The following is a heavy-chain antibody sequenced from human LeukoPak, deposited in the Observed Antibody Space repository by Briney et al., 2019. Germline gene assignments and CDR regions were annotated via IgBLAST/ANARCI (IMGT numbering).Heavy chain of an antibody. CDR3: ASDSYSPEYFQH. V-gene: IGHV3-66*01. CDR2: IYSGGST. J-gene: IGHJ1*01. Sequence: GGSLRLSCAASGFSVSNNYMSWVRQAPGKGLEWVSVIYSGGSTFYSDSVKGRFTISRDNSKNTLYLQMNSLRAEDTAVYYCASDSYSPEYFQHWGQGTLVTVSS. D-gene: IGHD2-15*01. CDR1: GFSVSNNY.